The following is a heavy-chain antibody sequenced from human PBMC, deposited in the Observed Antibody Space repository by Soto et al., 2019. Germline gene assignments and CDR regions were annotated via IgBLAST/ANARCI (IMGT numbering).Heavy chain of an antibody. J-gene: IGHJ6*03. D-gene: IGHD2-2*01. CDR3: ARYRKYQLLDDYYYYMDV. Sequence: EVQLVESGGGLVQPGGSLRLSCAASGFTFSSYSMNWVRQAPGKGLEWVSYISSSSSTIYYADSVKGRFPISRDNAKNSLYLQMNILGAEYTAVYYCARYRKYQLLDDYYYYMDVWGKGTTVTVSS. CDR1: GFTFSSYS. CDR2: ISSSSSTI. V-gene: IGHV3-48*01.